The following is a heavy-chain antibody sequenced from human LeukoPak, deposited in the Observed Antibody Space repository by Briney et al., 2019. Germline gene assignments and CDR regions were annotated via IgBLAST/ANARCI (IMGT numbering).Heavy chain of an antibody. Sequence: GGSLRLSCAASGFTFSDYYMTWIRQTPEKGLEWISQITIGVGAGYYADSVKGRFAISRDDAKNSLYLQMNSLTVEDTAVYYCARGHYEMDVWGQGTTVTVSS. CDR1: GFTFSDYY. V-gene: IGHV3-11*01. CDR2: ITIGVGAG. J-gene: IGHJ6*02. CDR3: ARGHYEMDV.